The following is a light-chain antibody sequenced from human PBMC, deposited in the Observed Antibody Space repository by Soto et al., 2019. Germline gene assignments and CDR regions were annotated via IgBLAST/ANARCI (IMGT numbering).Light chain of an antibody. Sequence: DIQMTQSPSTLSASEGHRVTITCRASQSIGNWLAWYQQKTGKAPKLLIYKASILQSGVPARFSGSGSGTEFTLTISSLQPDDFATYYCQQYDSYPYTFGQGTKVDIK. V-gene: IGKV1-5*03. CDR3: QQYDSYPYT. J-gene: IGKJ2*01. CDR2: KAS. CDR1: QSIGNW.